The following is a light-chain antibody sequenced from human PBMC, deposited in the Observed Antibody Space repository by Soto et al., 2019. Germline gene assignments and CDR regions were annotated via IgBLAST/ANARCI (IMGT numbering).Light chain of an antibody. Sequence: EIVFTQSPSTLSLSPGERATLSCRASQGVSSYLAWYQQKPGQAPRLLIYDASNRATGIPARFSGSGSGTDFTLTISSLEPEDFAVYYCQQRSNFITFGQGTRLEIK. J-gene: IGKJ5*01. CDR1: QGVSSY. CDR2: DAS. V-gene: IGKV3-11*01. CDR3: QQRSNFIT.